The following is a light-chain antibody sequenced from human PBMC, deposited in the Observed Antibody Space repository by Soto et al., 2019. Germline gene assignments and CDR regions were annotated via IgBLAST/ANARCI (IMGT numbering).Light chain of an antibody. V-gene: IGLV1-47*01. J-gene: IGLJ3*02. CDR2: MNS. Sequence: QSVLTQPPSLSGTPGQTVTISCIGGRSNIGSAIVHWYQQLPGTAPRHLIYMNSQRPSGVPDRFPGSKSGTSASLVITGLRPEDEADYYCVAWDDNLSSRVFGGGTKVTVL. CDR1: RSNIGSAI. CDR3: VAWDDNLSSRV.